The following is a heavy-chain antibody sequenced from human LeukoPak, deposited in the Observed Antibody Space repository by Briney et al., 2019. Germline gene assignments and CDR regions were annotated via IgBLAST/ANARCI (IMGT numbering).Heavy chain of an antibody. CDR2: IYYSGST. Sequence: PSETLSLTCTVSGGSISSYYWSWIRQPPGKGLEWIGYIYYSGSTNYSPSLKSRVTISIDTSKNQFSLKLSSVTAADTAVYYCARGHSSVVTAIPYYFDYWGQGTLVTVSS. V-gene: IGHV4-59*12. CDR1: GGSISSYY. D-gene: IGHD2-21*02. CDR3: ARGHSSVVTAIPYYFDY. J-gene: IGHJ4*02.